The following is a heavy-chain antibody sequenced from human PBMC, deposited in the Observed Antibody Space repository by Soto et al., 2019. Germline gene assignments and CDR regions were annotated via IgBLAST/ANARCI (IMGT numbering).Heavy chain of an antibody. D-gene: IGHD3-3*02. CDR1: GYTFTSYG. CDR3: ARVEGPFLEWLRLDP. J-gene: IGHJ5*02. V-gene: IGHV1-18*04. Sequence: GSSVKVACKASGYTFTSYGISWVRQAPGQGLEWLGWISAYNGSTNYAQKLQGRVTMTTDTSTSTAYMELRSLRSDDTAVHSCARVEGPFLEWLRLDPWGQGTLVTVSS. CDR2: ISAYNGST.